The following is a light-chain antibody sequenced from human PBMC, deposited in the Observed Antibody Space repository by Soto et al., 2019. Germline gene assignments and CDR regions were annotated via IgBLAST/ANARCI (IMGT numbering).Light chain of an antibody. CDR2: GAS. CDR3: QQYNNWHPYT. CDR1: QSVSSN. J-gene: IGKJ2*01. Sequence: EIVMTQSPATLSVSPGEGATLSCRASQSVSSNLAWYQQKPGQAPRLLIYGASTRATGIPARFSGSGSGTEFTLTISSLQYEDFAVYYCQQYNNWHPYTFGQGTKLEIK. V-gene: IGKV3-15*01.